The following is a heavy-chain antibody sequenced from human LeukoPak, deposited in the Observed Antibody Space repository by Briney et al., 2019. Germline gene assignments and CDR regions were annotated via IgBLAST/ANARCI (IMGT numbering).Heavy chain of an antibody. V-gene: IGHV1-18*01. CDR2: ISAYNGNT. CDR1: GGTFSSYA. CDR3: ARVSRDFWSGYYFDY. J-gene: IGHJ4*02. D-gene: IGHD3-3*01. Sequence: ASVKVSCKASGGTFSSYAISWVRQAPGQGLEWMGWISAYNGNTNYAQKLQGRVTMTTDTSTSTAYMELRSLRSDDTAVYYCARVSRDFWSGYYFDYWGQGTLVTVSS.